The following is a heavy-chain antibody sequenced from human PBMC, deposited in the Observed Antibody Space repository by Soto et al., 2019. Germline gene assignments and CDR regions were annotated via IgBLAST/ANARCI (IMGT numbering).Heavy chain of an antibody. CDR3: PTSTSLQKYDYDSSGFPGY. J-gene: IGHJ4*02. D-gene: IGHD3-22*01. V-gene: IGHV3-23*01. CDR1: GFTFSSYI. CDR2: ISASGGST. Sequence: GSLRLSCAASGFTFSSYIMSWVRQAPGKGLEWVSGISASGGSTYYADSVKGRFTISRDNSKNTLYLQMNSLRAEDTAVYYCPTSTSLQKYDYDSSGFPGYRGKRCLVTVSS.